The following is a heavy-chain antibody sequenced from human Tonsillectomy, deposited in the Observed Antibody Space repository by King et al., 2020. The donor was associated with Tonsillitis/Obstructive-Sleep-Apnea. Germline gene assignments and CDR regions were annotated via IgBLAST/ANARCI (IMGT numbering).Heavy chain of an antibody. CDR1: GFTFSSYA. CDR3: ARTDTTADYGMDV. D-gene: IGHD4-17*01. CDR2: ISYDGSNK. V-gene: IGHV3-30*04. J-gene: IGHJ6*02. Sequence: VQLVESGGGVVQPGRSLRLSCAASGFTFSSYAMHWVRQAPGKGLEWVVVISYDGSNKYYADSVKGRFTISRDNSKNTLYLQMNSLRGEDTAVFYCARTDTTADYGMDVWGQGTSVTVSS.